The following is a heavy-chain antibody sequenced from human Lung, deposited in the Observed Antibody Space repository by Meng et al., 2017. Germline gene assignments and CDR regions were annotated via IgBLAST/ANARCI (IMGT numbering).Heavy chain of an antibody. J-gene: IGHJ4*02. D-gene: IGHD4-11*01. CDR3: ARGPTTMAHDLDY. CDR2: SNHSGST. CDR1: GSSFSDYN. V-gene: IGHV4-34*01. Sequence: VLPQPRGAVQLNPSRVLLSTMLVVGSSFSDYNLCLSLHPPGKVLGLIGESNHSGSTNYTPTLESRATISLVTSQNKPSLKLSSVTAADSAVYYCARGPTTMAHDLDYWGQGTLVTVSS.